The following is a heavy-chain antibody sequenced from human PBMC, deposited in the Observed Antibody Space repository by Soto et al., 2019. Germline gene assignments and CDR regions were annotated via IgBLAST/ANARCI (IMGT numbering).Heavy chain of an antibody. Sequence: QVQLQESGPGLVKPSQTLSLTCTVSGGSISSGGYYWSWIRQHPGKGLEWIGYIYYSGSTYYNPSLKCRVTISVDTSKNQFSLKLSSVTAADTAVYYCARDVRIAARPPTFDYWGQGTLVTVSS. CDR1: GGSISSGGYY. V-gene: IGHV4-31*03. J-gene: IGHJ4*02. CDR2: IYYSGST. CDR3: ARDVRIAARPPTFDY. D-gene: IGHD6-6*01.